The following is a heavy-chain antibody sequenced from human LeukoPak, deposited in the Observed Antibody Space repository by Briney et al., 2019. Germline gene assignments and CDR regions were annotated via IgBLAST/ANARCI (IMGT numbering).Heavy chain of an antibody. CDR3: ARGGNYYDSSGYPSQFDY. CDR2: INWNGGST. D-gene: IGHD3-22*01. Sequence: GGSLRLSCAASGFTFDDYGMSWVRQAPGKGLEWVSGINWNGGSTGYADSVKGRFTISRDNAKNSLYLQMNSLRADDTAVYYCARGGNYYDSSGYPSQFDYWGQGTLVTVSS. V-gene: IGHV3-20*04. CDR1: GFTFDDYG. J-gene: IGHJ4*02.